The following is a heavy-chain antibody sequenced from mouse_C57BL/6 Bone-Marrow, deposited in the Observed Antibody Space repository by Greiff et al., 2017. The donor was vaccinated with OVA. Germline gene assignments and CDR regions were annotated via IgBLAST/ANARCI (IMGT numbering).Heavy chain of an antibody. Sequence: VQLQQSGAELVRPGASVKLSCKASGYTFTDYYINWVKQRPGQGLEWIARIYPGSGNTYYNEKFKGKATLTAEKSSSTAYMQLSSLTSEDSAVYFCARGSVGRPLFDYWGQGTTLTVSS. D-gene: IGHD4-1*01. CDR1: GYTFTDYY. CDR2: IYPGSGNT. CDR3: ARGSVGRPLFDY. V-gene: IGHV1-76*01. J-gene: IGHJ2*01.